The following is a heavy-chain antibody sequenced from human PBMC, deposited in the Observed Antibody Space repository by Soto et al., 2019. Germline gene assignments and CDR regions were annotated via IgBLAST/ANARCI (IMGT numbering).Heavy chain of an antibody. CDR1: GFTFSSYG. CDR3: AKDKLEWLSWSWFDP. Sequence: GGSLRLSCAASGFTFSSYGMHWVRQAPGKGLEWVAVISYDGSNKYYADSVKGRFTISRDNSKNTPYLQMNSLRAEDTAVYYCAKDKLEWLSWSWFDPWGQGTLVTVSS. CDR2: ISYDGSNK. J-gene: IGHJ5*02. V-gene: IGHV3-30*18. D-gene: IGHD3-3*01.